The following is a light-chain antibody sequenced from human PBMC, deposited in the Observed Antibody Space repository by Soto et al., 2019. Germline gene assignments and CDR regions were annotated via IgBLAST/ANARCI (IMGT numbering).Light chain of an antibody. CDR1: QSVGSTY. CDR3: HQYNNWPPTWT. Sequence: EIVLSQSPGTLPLSPGDRATLSCRASQSVGSTYLAWYQQKHGPAPTPLIYGAATRTTGTPARFSGSGAGTEFTLTITRRQSEDYAVAYCHQYNNWPPTWTFGQGTKVDIK. V-gene: IGKV3D-15*01. CDR2: GAA. J-gene: IGKJ1*01.